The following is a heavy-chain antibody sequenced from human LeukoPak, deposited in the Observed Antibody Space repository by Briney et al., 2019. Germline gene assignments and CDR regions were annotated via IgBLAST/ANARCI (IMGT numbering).Heavy chain of an antibody. CDR2: IKRDGSEK. D-gene: IGHD6-19*01. CDR3: ARVFSGWYGNYMDV. V-gene: IGHV3-7*01. CDR1: GLTFSSYW. Sequence: PGGSLRLSCAASGLTFSSYWMRWVRQAPGKGLEWVANIKRDGSEKYYVDSIKGRFTISRDNAKNSLYLQMISLRAEDTALYYCARVFSGWYGNYMDVWGKGTTVTVSS. J-gene: IGHJ6*03.